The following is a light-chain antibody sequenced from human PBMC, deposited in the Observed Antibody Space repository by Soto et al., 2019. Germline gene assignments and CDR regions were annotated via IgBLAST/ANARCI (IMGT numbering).Light chain of an antibody. Sequence: EIVLTQSPATLSLSPGERATLSCRASXSVSGYLAWYQQKPGQAPRLLMYDASNRATGIPARFSGSGSGTDFTLTISSLEPEDFAVYYCQQRSNWPSTFGGGTKVEIK. CDR2: DAS. CDR1: XSVSGY. CDR3: QQRSNWPST. J-gene: IGKJ4*01. V-gene: IGKV3-11*01.